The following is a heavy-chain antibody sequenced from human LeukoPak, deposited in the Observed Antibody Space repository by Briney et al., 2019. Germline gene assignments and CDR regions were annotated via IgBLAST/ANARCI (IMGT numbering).Heavy chain of an antibody. CDR2: IYYSGST. CDR3: AGWSGSYWDY. CDR1: GGSISSSNNY. V-gene: IGHV4-39*07. J-gene: IGHJ4*02. D-gene: IGHD1-26*01. Sequence: SETLSLTCTVSGGSISSSNNYWGWVRQPPGKGLEWIGSIYYSGSTNYNPSLKSRVTISVDTSKNQFSLKLSSVTAADTAVYYCAGWSGSYWDYWGQGTLVTVSS.